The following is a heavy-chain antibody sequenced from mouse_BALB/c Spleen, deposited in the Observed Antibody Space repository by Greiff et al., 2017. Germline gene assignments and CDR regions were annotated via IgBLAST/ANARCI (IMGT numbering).Heavy chain of an antibody. CDR2: IHYSGST. Sequence: EVHLVESGPDLVKPSQSLSLTCTVTGYSITSGYSWHWIRQFPGNKLEWMGYIHYSGSTNYNPSLKSRISITRDTSKNQCFLQLNSVTTEDTATYYCASPAYPYSHDKVYAMDYWGQGTSVTVSS. V-gene: IGHV3-1*02. CDR1: GYSITSGYS. J-gene: IGHJ4*01. CDR3: ASPAYPYSHDKVYAMDY. D-gene: IGHD2-12*01.